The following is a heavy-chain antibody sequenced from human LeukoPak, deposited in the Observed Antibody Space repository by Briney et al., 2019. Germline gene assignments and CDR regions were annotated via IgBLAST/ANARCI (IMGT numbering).Heavy chain of an antibody. D-gene: IGHD2-8*01. CDR2: IQYDGSNK. J-gene: IGHJ6*03. CDR3: AKDRCSNGIGCYYYYMDV. CDR1: GFIFRTYG. V-gene: IGHV3-30*02. Sequence: GGSLRLSCAAAGFIFRTYGMHWVRKAPGKGLEWVAYIQYDGSNKQYADSVKGRFSISRDNSKNILYLQMNSLRAEDTALYYCAKDRCSNGIGCYYYYMDVWGKGTTVTISS.